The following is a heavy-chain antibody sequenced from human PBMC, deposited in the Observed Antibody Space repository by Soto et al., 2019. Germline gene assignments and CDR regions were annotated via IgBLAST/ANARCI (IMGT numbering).Heavy chain of an antibody. CDR2: ISVSGGSS. J-gene: IGHJ5*02. V-gene: IGHV3-23*01. CDR3: AKGRFPDP. Sequence: GRSRRLSCAASGLTFSGYGMSWGRQDPGKGLEWVSAISVSGGSSYYADSVKCRFTISGDNSKNTLYLQMNSLRAEDTAVYYCAKGRFPDPWGQGTLVTGSS. CDR1: GLTFSGYG. D-gene: IGHD2-21*01.